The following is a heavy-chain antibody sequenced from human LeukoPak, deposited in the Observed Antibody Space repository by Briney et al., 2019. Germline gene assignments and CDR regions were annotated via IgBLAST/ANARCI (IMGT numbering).Heavy chain of an antibody. Sequence: PGGSLRLSCAASGFTFTNAWMSWVRQAPGKGLEWVGRIKSKTDGGTIDYAAPVKGRFTISRDNSKNTLYLQMNSLRAEDTAVYYCARGNSSSWFGFDYWGQGTLVTVSS. J-gene: IGHJ4*02. CDR3: ARGNSSSWFGFDY. V-gene: IGHV3-15*01. CDR2: IKSKTDGGTI. D-gene: IGHD6-13*01. CDR1: GFTFTNAW.